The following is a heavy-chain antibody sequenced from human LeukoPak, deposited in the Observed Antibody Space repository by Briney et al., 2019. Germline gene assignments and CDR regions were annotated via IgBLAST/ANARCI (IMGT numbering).Heavy chain of an antibody. Sequence: GGSLSLSCPASGFTFSSHAMSWVRPAPGKGLEWVSAISGSGGSTYYVDSVKGRFTISRDNSKNTLYLQMNSLRAEDTAVYYCARSSSSWYNFFDYWGQGTLVTVSS. CDR3: ARSSSSWYNFFDY. J-gene: IGHJ4*02. V-gene: IGHV3-23*01. CDR1: GFTFSSHA. CDR2: ISGSGGST. D-gene: IGHD6-13*01.